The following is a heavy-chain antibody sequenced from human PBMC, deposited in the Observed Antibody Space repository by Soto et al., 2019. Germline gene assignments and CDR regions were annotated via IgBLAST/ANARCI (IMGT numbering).Heavy chain of an antibody. J-gene: IGHJ6*03. V-gene: IGHV1-18*01. Sequence: QDQLVQSGVEVKKPGASVKVSCKASGYSFTNYGITWVRQAPGQGCEWMGWISAYNGNTNYAQKFQGRVTMTTDASTSTAYFELRSLRSDDPAVYYCARHRGVAPRVAGNTHYYYYRDAWGKGTTVTVSS. CDR2: ISAYNGNT. CDR1: GYSFTNYG. CDR3: ARHRGVAPRVAGNTHYYYYRDA. D-gene: IGHD6-19*01.